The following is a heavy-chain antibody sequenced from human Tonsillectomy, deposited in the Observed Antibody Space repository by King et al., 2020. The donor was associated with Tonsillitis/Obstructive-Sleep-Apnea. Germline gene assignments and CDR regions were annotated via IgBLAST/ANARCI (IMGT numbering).Heavy chain of an antibody. J-gene: IGHJ6*03. CDR2: IYYSGST. CDR3: ARHWSGCPDYYYYYMDV. D-gene: IGHD3-3*01. CDR1: GGSISSYY. Sequence: VQLQESGPGLVKPSETLSLTCTVSGGSISSYYWSWIRQPPGKGLEWIGYIYYSGSTNYNPSLKSRVTISVDTSKNQFSLKLSSVTAADTAVYYCARHWSGCPDYYYYYMDVWGKGTTVTVSS. V-gene: IGHV4-59*08.